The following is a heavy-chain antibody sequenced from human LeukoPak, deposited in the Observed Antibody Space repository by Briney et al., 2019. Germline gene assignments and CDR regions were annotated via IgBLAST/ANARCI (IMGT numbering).Heavy chain of an antibody. CDR3: QARHGY. J-gene: IGHJ4*01. Sequence: GGSLRLSCAASGFTFSSYAMIWVRQAPGKGLEWVSAISGSGGSTYYADSVKGRFTVSKDNSKNTLYLQMESLRVEDTAVYYCQARHGYWGHGTLVTVSS. V-gene: IGHV3-23*01. CDR2: ISGSGGST. D-gene: IGHD6-6*01. CDR1: GFTFSSYA.